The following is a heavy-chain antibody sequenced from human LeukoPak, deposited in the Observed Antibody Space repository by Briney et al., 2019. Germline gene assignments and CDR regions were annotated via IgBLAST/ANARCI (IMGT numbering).Heavy chain of an antibody. D-gene: IGHD3-22*01. J-gene: IGHJ3*02. V-gene: IGHV3-23*01. CDR2: ISGSGGST. Sequence: GGSLRLSCAVSGFTFSSYAMSWVRQAPGKGLEWVSAISGSGGSTYYADSVKGRFTISRDNSKNTLYLQMNSLRAEDTAVYYCAKVNYYDSSGYYNAFDIWGQGTMVTVSS. CDR1: GFTFSSYA. CDR3: AKVNYYDSSGYYNAFDI.